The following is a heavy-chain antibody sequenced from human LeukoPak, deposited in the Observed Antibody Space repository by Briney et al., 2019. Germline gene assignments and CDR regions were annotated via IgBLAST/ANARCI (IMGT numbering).Heavy chain of an antibody. D-gene: IGHD3-22*01. J-gene: IGHJ4*02. CDR1: GGSFSGYY. V-gene: IGHV4-34*01. Sequence: SETLSLTCAVYGGSFSGYYWSWIRQPPGKGLEWIGEINHSGSTNYNPSLKSRVTISVDTSKNQFSLKLSSVTAADTAMYYCASLRADYYDSSGYYSFDYWGQGTLVTVSS. CDR3: ASLRADYYDSSGYYSFDY. CDR2: INHSGST.